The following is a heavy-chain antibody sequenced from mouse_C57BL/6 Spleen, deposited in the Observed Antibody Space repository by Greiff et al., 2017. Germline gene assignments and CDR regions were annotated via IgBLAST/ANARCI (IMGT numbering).Heavy chain of an antibody. J-gene: IGHJ4*01. CDR3: ARKTTVAPYAMDY. Sequence: EVKVVESGGGLVKPGGSLKLSCAASGLTFSSYAMSWVRQTPEKRLEWVATISDGGSYTYYPDNVKGRFTISRDNAKNNLYLQMSHLKSEDTAMYYCARKTTVAPYAMDYWGQGTSVTVSS. CDR1: GLTFSSYA. V-gene: IGHV5-4*03. CDR2: ISDGGSYT. D-gene: IGHD1-1*01.